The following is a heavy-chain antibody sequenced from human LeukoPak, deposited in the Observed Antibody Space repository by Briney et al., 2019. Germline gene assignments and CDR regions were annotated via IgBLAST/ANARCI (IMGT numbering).Heavy chain of an antibody. CDR2: IYTSGST. J-gene: IGHJ5*02. Sequence: SETLSLTCTVSGGSISSGSYYWSWIRQPAGKGLEWIGRIYTSGSTNYNPSLKSRVTISVDTSKNQFSLKLSSVTAADTAVYYCATHYSGYGGWFDPWGQGTLVTVSS. V-gene: IGHV4-61*02. CDR3: ATHYSGYGGWFDP. D-gene: IGHD5-12*01. CDR1: GGSISSGSYY.